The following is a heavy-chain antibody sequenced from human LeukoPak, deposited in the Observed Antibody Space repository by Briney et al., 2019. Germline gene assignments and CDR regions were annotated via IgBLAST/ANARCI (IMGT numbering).Heavy chain of an antibody. V-gene: IGHV1-69*04. CDR1: GGTFSSYA. CDR2: IIPILGIA. CDR3: ARDVPPNYYDSSGYYYRGY. Sequence: SVKVSCKASGGTFSSYAISWVRQAPGQGLEWMGRIIPILGIANYAQKFQGRVTITADKSTSTAYMELSSLRSEDTAVYYCARDVPPNYYDSSGYYYRGYWGQGTLVTVSS. D-gene: IGHD3-22*01. J-gene: IGHJ4*02.